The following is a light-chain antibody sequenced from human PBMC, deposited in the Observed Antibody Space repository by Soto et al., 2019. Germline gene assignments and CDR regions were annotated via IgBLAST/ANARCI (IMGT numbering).Light chain of an antibody. V-gene: IGKV3-15*01. CDR3: QQYNNWPET. Sequence: EIVMTQSPATLSVSPGERATLSCRASQSVSSNLAWYQQKPGQAPRLLIYGASTRATGIPGRFSGSGSRTEFTLTISSLQSEDFAVYYCQQYNNWPETFGQGTKVEIK. J-gene: IGKJ1*01. CDR2: GAS. CDR1: QSVSSN.